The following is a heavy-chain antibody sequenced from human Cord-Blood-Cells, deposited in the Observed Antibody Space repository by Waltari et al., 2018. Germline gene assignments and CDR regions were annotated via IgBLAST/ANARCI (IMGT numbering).Heavy chain of an antibody. D-gene: IGHD2-2*01. CDR2: IKQDGSEK. CDR3: ARETNIDSTPDY. V-gene: IGHV3-7*01. Sequence: EVQLVESGGGWVQPGGPLRLSCAASGYPLSSYWMSWVRQAPGKRLEWVANIKQDGSEKYYVDSVKGRFTISRDNAKNSLYLQMNSLRAEDTAVYYCARETNIDSTPDYWGQGTLVTVSS. CDR1: GYPLSSYW. J-gene: IGHJ4*02.